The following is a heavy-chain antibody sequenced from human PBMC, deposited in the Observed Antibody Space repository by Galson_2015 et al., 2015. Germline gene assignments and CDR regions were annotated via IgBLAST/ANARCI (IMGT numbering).Heavy chain of an antibody. V-gene: IGHV3-23*01. CDR2: ISGSGGST. J-gene: IGHJ5*02. CDR1: GFTFSSYA. D-gene: IGHD1-1*01. Sequence: SLRLSCAASGFTFSSYAMSWVRQAPGKGLEWVSAISGSGGSTYYADSVKGRFTISRDNSKNTLYLQMNSLRAEDTAVYYCAKDPIGPTYQDNWFDPWGQGTLVTVSS. CDR3: AKDPIGPTYQDNWFDP.